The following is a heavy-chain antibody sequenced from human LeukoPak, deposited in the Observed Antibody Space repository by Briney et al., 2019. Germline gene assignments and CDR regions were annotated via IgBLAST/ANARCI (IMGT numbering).Heavy chain of an antibody. CDR1: GFTFSSYA. V-gene: IGHV3-23*01. J-gene: IGHJ4*02. CDR2: IGGSGGST. Sequence: QPGGSLRLSCVASGFTFSSYAMSWVRQAPGKGLEWVSLIGGSGGSTYYADSVKGRFTISRDNSKNTLYLQTNGLRAEDTAVYYCAKYSGYENFDYWGQGTLVTVSS. D-gene: IGHD5-12*01. CDR3: AKYSGYENFDY.